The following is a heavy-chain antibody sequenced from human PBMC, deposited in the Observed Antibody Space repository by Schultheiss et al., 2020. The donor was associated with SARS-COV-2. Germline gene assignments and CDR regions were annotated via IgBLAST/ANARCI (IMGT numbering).Heavy chain of an antibody. J-gene: IGHJ5*02. V-gene: IGHV4-31*03. Sequence: SETLSLTCTVSGGSISSGSYYWSWIRQPAGKGLEWIGYIYYSGSTYYNPSLKSRVTISVDTSKNQFSLKLSSVTAADTAVYYCARDKTLAYCGGDCYSSWFDPWGQGTLVTVSS. CDR2: IYYSGST. CDR3: ARDKTLAYCGGDCYSSWFDP. D-gene: IGHD2-21*02. CDR1: GGSISSGSYY.